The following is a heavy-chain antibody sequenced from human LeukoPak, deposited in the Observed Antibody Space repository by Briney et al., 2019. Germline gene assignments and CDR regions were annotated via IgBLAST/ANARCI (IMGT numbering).Heavy chain of an antibody. D-gene: IGHD3-22*01. V-gene: IGHV3-23*01. CDR2: ISGSGDNT. J-gene: IGHJ4*02. CDR3: AKDQYYYDSSGYDY. CDR1: GFTFSTYA. Sequence: GVSLRLSCAASGFTFSTYAMNWVRQAPGQGLEWVSGISGSGDNTYYADSVKGRFTISRDNSKNTLYLQMNSLRAEDTAVYYCAKDQYYYDSSGYDYWGQGTLVTVSS.